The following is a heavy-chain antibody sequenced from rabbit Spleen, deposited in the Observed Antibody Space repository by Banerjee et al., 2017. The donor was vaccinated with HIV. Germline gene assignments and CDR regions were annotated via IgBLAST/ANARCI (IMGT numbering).Heavy chain of an antibody. CDR3: ARGAYDGPIGYYDGYYFIL. D-gene: IGHD1-1*01. CDR1: GFDFSTYG. V-gene: IGHV1S45*01. CDR2: INTITGKT. Sequence: QEQLVESGGGLVQPGGSLKLSCKASGFDFSTYGVNWVRQAPGKGLEWIGCINTITGKTVYATWAKGRFTISRASSTTVFLQLTSLTAADTATYFCARGAYDGPIGYYDGYYFILWAQAPWSPS. J-gene: IGHJ4*01.